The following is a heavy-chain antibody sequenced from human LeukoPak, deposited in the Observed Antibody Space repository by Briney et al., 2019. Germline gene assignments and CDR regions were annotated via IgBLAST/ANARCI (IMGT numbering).Heavy chain of an antibody. Sequence: PGGSLRLSCAASGYTFTGYYMHWVRQAPGQGLEWMGWINPNSGGTNYAQKFQGRVTMTRDTSISTAYMELSRLRSDDTAVYYCAGMSIVGATGWGQGTLVTVSS. V-gene: IGHV1-2*02. D-gene: IGHD1-26*01. CDR1: GYTFTGYY. CDR3: AGMSIVGATG. CDR2: INPNSGGT. J-gene: IGHJ4*02.